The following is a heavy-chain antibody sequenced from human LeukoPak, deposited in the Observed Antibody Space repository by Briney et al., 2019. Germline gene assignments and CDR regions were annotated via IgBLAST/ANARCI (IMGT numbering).Heavy chain of an antibody. CDR2: VWYDGTNR. CDR1: GLTFSNYG. CDR3: AKDCSGGSCSYFDY. D-gene: IGHD2-15*01. V-gene: IGHV3-33*06. J-gene: IGHJ4*02. Sequence: GVSPRLSCAASGLTFSNYGMHWVRQAPGKGLEWVAVVWYDGTNRYYADSVKGRFTISRDNSKNTLYLQMNSLRADDTAVYFCAKDCSGGSCSYFDYWGQGTLVTVSS.